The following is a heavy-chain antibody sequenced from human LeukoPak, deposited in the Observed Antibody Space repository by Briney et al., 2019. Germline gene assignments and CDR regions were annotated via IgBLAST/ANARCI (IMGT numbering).Heavy chain of an antibody. V-gene: IGHV1-69*04. CDR1: GGTFSSYA. CDR2: IIPILGIA. J-gene: IGHJ3*02. Sequence: AASVKVSCKASGGTFSSYAISWVRQAPGQGLEWMGRIIPILGIANYAQKFQGRVTITADKSTSTAYMELSSPRSEDTAVYYCARDGRHSSSWYGAFDIWGQGTMVTVSS. CDR3: ARDGRHSSSWYGAFDI. D-gene: IGHD6-13*01.